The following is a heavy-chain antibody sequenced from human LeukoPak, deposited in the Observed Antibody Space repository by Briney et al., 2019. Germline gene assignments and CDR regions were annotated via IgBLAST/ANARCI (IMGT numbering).Heavy chain of an antibody. D-gene: IGHD4-23*01. CDR2: IYHSGST. CDR3: ARDPQHDYGGNSPLDY. V-gene: IGHV4-4*02. CDR1: GGSISSSNW. J-gene: IGHJ4*02. Sequence: SGTLSLTCAVSGGSISSSNWWSWVRPPPGKGLEWIGEIYHSGSTNYNPSLKSRVTISVDKSKNQFSLKLSSVTAADTAVYYCARDPQHDYGGNSPLDYWGQGTLVTVSS.